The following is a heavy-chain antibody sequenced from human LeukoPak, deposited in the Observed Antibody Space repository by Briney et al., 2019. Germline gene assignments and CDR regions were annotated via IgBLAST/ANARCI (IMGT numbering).Heavy chain of an antibody. CDR3: ARERRTHLQNWFDP. J-gene: IGHJ5*02. D-gene: IGHD5-24*01. CDR1: GYTFTSYD. CDR2: ILPNSGGT. V-gene: IGHV1-2*02. Sequence: GASVKVSCKASGYTFTSYDINWVRQAPGQGLEWMGWILPNSGGTNYAQKFQGRVTMTRDTSISTAYMELSRLSPDDTAVYYCARERRTHLQNWFDPWGQGTLVTVSS.